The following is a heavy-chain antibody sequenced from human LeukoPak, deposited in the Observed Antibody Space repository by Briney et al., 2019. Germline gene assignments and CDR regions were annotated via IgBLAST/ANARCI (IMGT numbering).Heavy chain of an antibody. J-gene: IGHJ6*03. D-gene: IGHD3-22*01. V-gene: IGHV3-30*02. CDR2: IRFDGGKK. CDR3: AKDGDSTGYYSSYYNHMDV. Sequence: GGSLRLSCAASGFSFSIYGFHWVRQAPGKGLEWVTFIRFDGGKKNYADSVKGRFAISRDNSKNTVYLQMNSLRAEDTAIYYCAKDGDSTGYYSSYYNHMDVWGKGTSVTISS. CDR1: GFSFSIYG.